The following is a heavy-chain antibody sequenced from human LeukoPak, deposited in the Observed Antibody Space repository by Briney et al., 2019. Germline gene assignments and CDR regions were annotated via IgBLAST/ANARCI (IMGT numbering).Heavy chain of an antibody. CDR1: GGSISSNY. CDR3: ARDASYYSDSSGYYLFDY. Sequence: AETLSLTCTVSGGSISSNYWSWIRQPPGKGLEWLGYVYYSGRTNYNPSLKSRVTISVDTSKNQFSLKLSSVTAADTAVYYCARDASYYSDSSGYYLFDYWGQGTLVTVPS. CDR2: VYYSGRT. J-gene: IGHJ4*02. D-gene: IGHD3-22*01. V-gene: IGHV4-59*01.